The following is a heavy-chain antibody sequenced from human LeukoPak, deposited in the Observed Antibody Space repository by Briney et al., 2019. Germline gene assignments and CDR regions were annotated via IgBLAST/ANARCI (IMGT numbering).Heavy chain of an antibody. D-gene: IGHD3-22*01. V-gene: IGHV3-11*01. CDR2: INSRGNTI. J-gene: IGHJ3*02. CDR1: GFPFSDYY. CDR3: ARVTYYYDSSVYYNLQSGAFDI. Sequence: GGSLRLSCAASGFPFSDYYMSWIRQAPGKGLEWLSYINSRGNTIYYADSVKGRFTISRDNAKNSLYLQMNSLRAEDTAVYYCARVTYYYDSSVYYNLQSGAFDIWGQGTMVTVSS.